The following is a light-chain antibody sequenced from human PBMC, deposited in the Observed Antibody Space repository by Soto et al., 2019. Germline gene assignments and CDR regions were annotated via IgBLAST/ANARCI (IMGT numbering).Light chain of an antibody. CDR3: QSYDKSLSGVV. J-gene: IGLJ2*01. V-gene: IGLV1-40*01. CDR1: SSNLGAGYD. CDR2: VNS. Sequence: QSVLTQPPSVSGAPGQRVTISCTGSSSNLGAGYDVHWYQQHPGKAPKFLIYVNSTRPSGIPDRFSGSRAGTSASLTITGLQAEDEADYYCQSYDKSLSGVVFGGGTKLTVL.